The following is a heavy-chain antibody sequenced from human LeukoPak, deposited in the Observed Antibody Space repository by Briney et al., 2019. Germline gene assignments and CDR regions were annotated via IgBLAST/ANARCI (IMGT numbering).Heavy chain of an antibody. CDR2: INHSGST. J-gene: IGHJ5*02. CDR3: ARRKGYCSSTSCSNWFDP. Sequence: PSETLSLTCTVSGGSISSYYWSWIRQPPGKGLEWIGEINHSGSTNYNPSLKSRVTISVDTSKNQFSLKLSSVTAADTAVYYCARRKGYCSSTSCSNWFDPWGQGTLVTVSS. V-gene: IGHV4-34*01. D-gene: IGHD2-2*01. CDR1: GGSISSYY.